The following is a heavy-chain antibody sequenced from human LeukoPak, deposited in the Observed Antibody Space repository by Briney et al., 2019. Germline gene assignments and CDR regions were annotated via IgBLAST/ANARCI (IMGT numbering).Heavy chain of an antibody. V-gene: IGHV1-2*02. J-gene: IGHJ4*02. CDR2: INPNTGGT. D-gene: IGHD6-25*01. CDR1: GYSLTNYY. CDR3: ATQRTPGFDS. Sequence: GASVKVSCKAFGYSLTNYYVHWVRQAPGQGLEWMGWINPNTGGTNYAQKFQGRVTMTRDTSVTTAYMDLSRLTSDDTAVYFCATQRTPGFDSWGQGTLVTVSS.